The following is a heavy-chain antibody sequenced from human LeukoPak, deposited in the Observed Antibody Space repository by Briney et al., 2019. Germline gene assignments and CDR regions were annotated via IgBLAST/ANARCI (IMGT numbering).Heavy chain of an antibody. CDR2: INHSGST. Sequence: SETLSLTCAVYGGSFSGCYWSWIRQPPGKGLEWIGEINHSGSTNYNPSLKSRVTISVDTSKNQFSLKLSSVTAADTAVYYCARSFWSGYQFDYWGQGTLVTVSS. CDR3: ARSFWSGYQFDY. D-gene: IGHD3-3*01. V-gene: IGHV4-34*01. CDR1: GGSFSGCY. J-gene: IGHJ4*02.